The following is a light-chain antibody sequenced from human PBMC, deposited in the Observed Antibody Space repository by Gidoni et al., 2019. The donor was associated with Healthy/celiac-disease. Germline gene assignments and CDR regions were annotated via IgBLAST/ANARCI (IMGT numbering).Light chain of an antibody. CDR2: WAS. CDR3: QQYYSTPRT. Sequence: DIVMTQSSDSLAVSLGEKATINCKSSQSVLYSSNNKNYLAWYQQRPGQPPKLLIYWASTRESGVPDRFSGSGSGTDFTLTISRLQAEDVAVYYCQQYYSTPRTFGQGTKVEIK. J-gene: IGKJ1*01. CDR1: QSVLYSSNNKNY. V-gene: IGKV4-1*01.